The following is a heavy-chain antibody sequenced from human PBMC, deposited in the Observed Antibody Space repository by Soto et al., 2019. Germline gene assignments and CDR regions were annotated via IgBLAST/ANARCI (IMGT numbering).Heavy chain of an antibody. V-gene: IGHV3-23*01. Sequence: GGSLRLSCAASGFTFSSYAMSWVRQAPEKGLEWVSAISGSGGYTYYADSVKGRVTISRDNSKNTLYLQMNSLRAEDTAVYYCASRGYSYRTTSPFDSWGQGAVVTVSS. CDR1: GFTFSSYA. CDR2: ISGSGGYT. D-gene: IGHD5-18*01. J-gene: IGHJ4*02. CDR3: ASRGYSYRTTSPFDS.